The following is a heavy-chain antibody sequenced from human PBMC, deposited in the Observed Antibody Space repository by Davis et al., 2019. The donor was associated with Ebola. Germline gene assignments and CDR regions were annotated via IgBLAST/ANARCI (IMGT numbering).Heavy chain of an antibody. D-gene: IGHD6-13*01. Sequence: MPSETLSPTCPVSGGSIGSYYWSWIRQPPGKGLEWIGYIYNSGSTYYNPSLKSRVTISVDTSKNQFSLKLSSVTAADTAMYYCARRGTSSWYAGWFDPWGQGTLVTVSS. CDR3: ARRGTSSWYAGWFDP. V-gene: IGHV4-4*08. CDR2: IYNSGST. CDR1: GGSIGSYY. J-gene: IGHJ5*02.